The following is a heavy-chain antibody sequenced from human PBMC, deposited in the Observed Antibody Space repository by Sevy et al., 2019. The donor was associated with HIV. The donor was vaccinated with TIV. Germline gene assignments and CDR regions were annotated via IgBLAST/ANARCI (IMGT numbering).Heavy chain of an antibody. Sequence: GGSLRLSCAASGFTFSSYWMTWVRQAPGKGLEWVANISRDGSTKNYVDSVKGRFTISRDNAKNSLYLEMNSLRAEDTAVYYCARDDRPSGWLFDYWGQGTLVTVSS. CDR3: ARDDRPSGWLFDY. J-gene: IGHJ4*02. CDR1: GFTFSSYW. V-gene: IGHV3-7*01. CDR2: ISRDGSTK. D-gene: IGHD6-19*01.